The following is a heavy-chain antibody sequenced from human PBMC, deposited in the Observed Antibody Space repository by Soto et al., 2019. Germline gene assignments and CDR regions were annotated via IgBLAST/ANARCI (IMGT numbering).Heavy chain of an antibody. CDR1: GGSISSSSYY. V-gene: IGHV4-39*01. Sequence: PSETLSLTCTVSGGSISSSSYYWGWIRQPPGKGLEWIGSIYYSGSTYYNPSLKSRVTISVDTSKNQFSLKLSSVTAADTAVYYCARRRYYDIWTGYSSTDILNFDDWGQGTLVNVSS. CDR3: ARRRYYDIWTGYSSTDILNFDD. D-gene: IGHD3-9*01. CDR2: IYYSGST. J-gene: IGHJ4*02.